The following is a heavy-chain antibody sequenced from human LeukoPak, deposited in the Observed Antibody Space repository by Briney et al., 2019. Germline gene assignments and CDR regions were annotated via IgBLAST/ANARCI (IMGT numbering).Heavy chain of an antibody. Sequence: KASETLSLTCTVSGGSISSYYWSWIRQPPGKGLEWIGYVYHSGSTNYNPSLKSRVTMSVDMSKNQFSLKLSSVTAADTAVYYCARVPCTSTSCYDAFDIWGQGTMVTVSS. CDR3: ARVPCTSTSCYDAFDI. CDR2: VYHSGST. CDR1: GGSISSYY. V-gene: IGHV4-59*01. D-gene: IGHD2-2*01. J-gene: IGHJ3*02.